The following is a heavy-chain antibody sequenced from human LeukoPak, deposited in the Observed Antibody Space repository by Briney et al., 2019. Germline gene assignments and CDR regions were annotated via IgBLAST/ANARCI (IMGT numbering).Heavy chain of an antibody. CDR3: ARGGAITVVRGIIYGLDV. V-gene: IGHV3-23*01. D-gene: IGHD3-10*01. J-gene: IGHJ6*02. CDR1: GFRFSSYA. Sequence: GGSLRLSCAAAGFRFSSYAMNWVRQAQGKGLEWVSAISGSCGSTHYADSVKGRFTISRHNSRNTVYLQMNSLRAEDTAIYYCARGGAITVVRGIIYGLDVWGQGTTVTASS. CDR2: ISGSCGST.